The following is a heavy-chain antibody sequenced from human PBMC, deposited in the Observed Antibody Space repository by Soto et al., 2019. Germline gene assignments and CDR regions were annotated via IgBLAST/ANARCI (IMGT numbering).Heavy chain of an antibody. D-gene: IGHD6-6*01. J-gene: IGHJ4*02. Sequence: GESLKISCKGSGYSFTSYWIGWVRQMPGKGLEWMGRIDPSDSYTNYSPSFQGHVTISADKSISTAYLQWSSLKASDTAMYYCARHSYIAARLLDYWGQGTLVTVSS. CDR2: IDPSDSYT. CDR1: GYSFTSYW. CDR3: ARHSYIAARLLDY. V-gene: IGHV5-10-1*01.